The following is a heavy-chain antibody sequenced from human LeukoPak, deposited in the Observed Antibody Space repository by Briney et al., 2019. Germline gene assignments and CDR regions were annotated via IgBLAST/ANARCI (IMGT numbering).Heavy chain of an antibody. Sequence: KPGGSLRLSCAASGFTFSDYYMSWIRQAPGKGLEWVSYISSSGSTIYYADSVKGRFTISRDNAKNSLYLQMNSLRAEDTAVYYCAKSYNGYESKPDYWGQGTLVTVSS. D-gene: IGHD5-12*01. V-gene: IGHV3-11*01. J-gene: IGHJ4*02. CDR1: GFTFSDYY. CDR2: ISSSGSTI. CDR3: AKSYNGYESKPDY.